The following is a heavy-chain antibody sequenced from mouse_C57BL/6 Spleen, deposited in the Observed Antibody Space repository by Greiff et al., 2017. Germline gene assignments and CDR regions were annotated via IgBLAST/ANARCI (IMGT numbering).Heavy chain of an antibody. J-gene: IGHJ4*01. CDR2: INPSTGGT. V-gene: IGHV1-42*01. D-gene: IGHD2-10*01. CDR1: GYSFTGYY. Sequence: VQLQQSGPELVKPGASVKISCKASGYSFTGYYMNWVKQSPEKSLEWIGEINPSTGGTTYNQKFKAKATLTVDKSSSTAYMQLKSLTSEDSAVYDWARLSYPYAMDYWGQGTSVTVSS. CDR3: ARLSYPYAMDY.